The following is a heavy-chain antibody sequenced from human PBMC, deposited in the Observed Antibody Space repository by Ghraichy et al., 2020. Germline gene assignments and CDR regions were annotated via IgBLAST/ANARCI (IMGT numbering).Heavy chain of an antibody. D-gene: IGHD1-26*01. CDR3: AREYTGRNYYYYYYMDV. J-gene: IGHJ6*03. Sequence: GGSLRLSCAASGFTFSSYWMSWVRQAPGKGLEWVANIKQDGSEKYYVDSVKGRFTISRDNAKNSLYLQMNSLRAEDTAVYYCAREYTGRNYYYYYYMDVWGKGTTVTVSS. CDR1: GFTFSSYW. CDR2: IKQDGSEK. V-gene: IGHV3-7*01.